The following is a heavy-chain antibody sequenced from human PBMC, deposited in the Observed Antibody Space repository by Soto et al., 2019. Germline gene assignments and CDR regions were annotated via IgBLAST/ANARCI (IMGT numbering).Heavy chain of an antibody. J-gene: IGHJ4*02. CDR1: GGSVSSVNDY. V-gene: IGHV4-61*01. CDR2: IYHSGIT. D-gene: IGHD3-16*01. CDR3: ARLDLTYYFDY. Sequence: SETQSLTCSVSGGSVSSVNDYWSWIRQPPGKGLEWIGYIYHSGITNHNPSLKSRVTISLDTSKNQCSLTLTSVTAADTAVYYCARLDLTYYFDYWGQGTPVTVSS.